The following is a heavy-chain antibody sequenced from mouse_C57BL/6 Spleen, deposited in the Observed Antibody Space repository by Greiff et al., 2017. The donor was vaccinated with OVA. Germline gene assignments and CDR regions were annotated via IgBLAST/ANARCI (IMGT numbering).Heavy chain of an antibody. Sequence: VQLQQPGAELVKPGASVKMSCKASGYTFTSYWITWVKQRPGQGLEWIGDIYPGSGSTNYNEKFKSKATLTVETSSSTAYMQLSSLTSEDSAVYYCARRGYGKWYFDVWGTGTTVTVSS. D-gene: IGHD2-1*01. J-gene: IGHJ1*03. CDR2: IYPGSGST. V-gene: IGHV1-55*01. CDR3: ARRGYGKWYFDV. CDR1: GYTFTSYW.